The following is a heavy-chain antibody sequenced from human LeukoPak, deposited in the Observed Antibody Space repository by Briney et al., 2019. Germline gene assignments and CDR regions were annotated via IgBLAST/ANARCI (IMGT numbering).Heavy chain of an antibody. CDR3: AKLVGTGTAPTDY. CDR1: VLPYDDYA. CDR2: FSGEADRT. J-gene: IGHJ4*02. V-gene: IGHV3-43D*04. D-gene: IGHD1-1*01. Sequence: GVSLTLPCAASVLPYDDYAKHCLRHSTGKAVECLSDFSGEADRTHYADSVKGRFTIPRDNAENTLSLLMNSLRAEDTAIYYCAKLVGTGTAPTDYWGQGTLVTVSS.